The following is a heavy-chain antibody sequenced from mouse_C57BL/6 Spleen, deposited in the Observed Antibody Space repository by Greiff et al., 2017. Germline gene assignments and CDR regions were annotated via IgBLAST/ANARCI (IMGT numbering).Heavy chain of an antibody. CDR1: GYTFTSYW. V-gene: IGHV1-59*01. CDR3: AKYNPGDY. Sequence: QVQLQQPGAELVRPGTSVKLSCKASGYTFTSYWMHWVKQRPGQGLEWIGVIDPSDSYTNYNQKFKGKATLTVDTSSSTAYMQLSSLPSEDSAVYNCAKYNPGDYWGQGTTLTVSS. CDR2: IDPSDSYT. D-gene: IGHD1-3*01. J-gene: IGHJ2*01.